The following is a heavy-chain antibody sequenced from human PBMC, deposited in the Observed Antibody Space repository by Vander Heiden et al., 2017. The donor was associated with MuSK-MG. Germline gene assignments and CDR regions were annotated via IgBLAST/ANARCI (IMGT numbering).Heavy chain of an antibody. J-gene: IGHJ5*02. CDR1: GFTFSSYW. CDR2: INSDGSST. V-gene: IGHV3-74*01. CDR3: ARNGVPGSCGYLWGGNWFDP. Sequence: EVQLVESGGGLVQPGGSLRLSCAASGFTFSSYWMHWVRQAPGKGLVWVSRINSDGSSTSYADSVKGRFTISRDNAKNTLYLQMNSLRAEDTAVYYCARNGVPGSCGYLWGGNWFDPWGQGTLVTVSS. D-gene: IGHD3-16*01.